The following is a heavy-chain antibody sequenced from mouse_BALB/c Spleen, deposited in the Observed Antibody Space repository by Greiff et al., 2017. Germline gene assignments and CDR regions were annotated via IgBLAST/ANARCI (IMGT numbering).Heavy chain of an antibody. D-gene: IGHD2-1*01. CDR1: GYSITSDYA. CDR2: ISYSGST. J-gene: IGHJ3*01. V-gene: IGHV3-2*02. CDR3: AGGNYGFAY. Sequence: VQLKESGPGLVKPSQSLSLTCTVTGYSITSDYAWNWIRQFPGNKLEWMGYISYSGSTSYNPSLKSRISITRDTSKNQFFLQLNSVTTEDTATYYCAGGNYGFAYWGQGTLVTVSA.